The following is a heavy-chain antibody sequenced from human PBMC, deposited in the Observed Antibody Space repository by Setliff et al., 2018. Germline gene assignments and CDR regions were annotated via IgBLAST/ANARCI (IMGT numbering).Heavy chain of an antibody. CDR1: GFIFSADE. V-gene: IGHV3-48*03. Sequence: PGGSLRLSCAASGFIFSADEMNWVRQAPGKGLEWVAYISSSGSTIYYVDSVKGRFTISRDNAKNSLYLQMNSLRAEDTAVYYCARYSSGWFFDYWGQGTPVTVSS. CDR3: ARYSSGWFFDY. J-gene: IGHJ4*02. CDR2: ISSSGSTI. D-gene: IGHD6-19*01.